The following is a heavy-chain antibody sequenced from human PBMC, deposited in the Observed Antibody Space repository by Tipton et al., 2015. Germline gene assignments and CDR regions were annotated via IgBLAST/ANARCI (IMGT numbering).Heavy chain of an antibody. J-gene: IGHJ4*02. CDR2: IYSGRNT. CDR1: GGSLSSYY. CDR3: ARENGSGYLGY. Sequence: TLSLTCNVSGGSLSSYYWTWVRQPPGKALEWIGYIYSGRNTNYNPSLKSRPTISVDTSRNQFSLKLSSVTAADTAVYYCARENGSGYLGYWGQGTLVTVSS. D-gene: IGHD3-22*01. V-gene: IGHV4-59*01.